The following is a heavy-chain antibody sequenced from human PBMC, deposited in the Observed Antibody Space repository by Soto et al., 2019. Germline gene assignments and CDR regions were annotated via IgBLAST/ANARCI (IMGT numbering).Heavy chain of an antibody. Sequence: GGSLRLSCAASGFTFSSYAMSWVRQAPGKGLEWVSYISSSGSTIYYADSVKGRFTISRDNAKNSLYLQMNSLRAEDTAVYYCARLDSSGYYYFDYWGQGTLVTVSS. CDR3: ARLDSSGYYYFDY. V-gene: IGHV3-48*04. CDR1: GFTFSSYA. J-gene: IGHJ4*02. D-gene: IGHD3-22*01. CDR2: ISSSGSTI.